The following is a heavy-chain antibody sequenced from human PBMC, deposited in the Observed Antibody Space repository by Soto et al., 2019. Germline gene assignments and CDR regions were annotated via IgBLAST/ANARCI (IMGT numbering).Heavy chain of an antibody. D-gene: IGHD1-7*01. CDR2: VSYDGSNK. Sequence: GGSLRLSCAASGFSFRNYGMHWVRQAPGKGLEWVAIVSYDGSNKYYAESVKGRFTISRDNSKNTVYLQMHSLRPEDTAVYYSAKSNWNYRDIDYWGQGTLVTVSS. CDR1: GFSFRNYG. V-gene: IGHV3-30*18. CDR3: AKSNWNYRDIDY. J-gene: IGHJ4*02.